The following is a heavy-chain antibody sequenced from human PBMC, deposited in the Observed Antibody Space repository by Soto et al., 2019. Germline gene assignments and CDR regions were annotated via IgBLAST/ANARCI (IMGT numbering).Heavy chain of an antibody. J-gene: IGHJ4*02. CDR3: ARGHYSSGWPIDH. V-gene: IGHV4-59*01. CDR1: GDSFSDYY. D-gene: IGHD6-19*01. Sequence: PSETLSLTCAVSGDSFSDYYRNWIRQVPGKGLEWIGFVFHSATTSYNPSLKTRVAISDDTSKKQFSLRLTSVTAADTAIYYCARGHYSSGWPIDHWGQGILVTVSS. CDR2: VFHSATT.